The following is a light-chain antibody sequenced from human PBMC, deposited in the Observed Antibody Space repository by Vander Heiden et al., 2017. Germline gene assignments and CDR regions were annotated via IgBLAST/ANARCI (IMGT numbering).Light chain of an antibody. CDR2: DAS. Sequence: DIQMTQSPSSLSPSVGNRVTITCQASQEISNYLNWYQQKTGKAPKILIYDASTLETGVPSRFSGSGSGTAFTFTISSLQHEDIATNYCQQYDNLPPLTFGGGTKVEIK. CDR3: QQYDNLPPLT. J-gene: IGKJ4*01. CDR1: QEISNY. V-gene: IGKV1-33*01.